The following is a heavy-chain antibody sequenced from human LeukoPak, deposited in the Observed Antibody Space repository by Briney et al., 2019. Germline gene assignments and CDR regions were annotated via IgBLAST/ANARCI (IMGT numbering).Heavy chain of an antibody. CDR2: ISWNSGSI. D-gene: IGHD2-2*02. V-gene: IGHV3-9*01. Sequence: PGRSLRLSCAASGFTFDDYAMHWVRQAPGKGLGWVSGISWNSGSIGYADSVKGRFAISRDNAKNSLYLQMNSLRAEDTALYYCAKDFRCSSTSCYTGFDYWGQGTLVTVSS. CDR3: AKDFRCSSTSCYTGFDY. J-gene: IGHJ4*02. CDR1: GFTFDDYA.